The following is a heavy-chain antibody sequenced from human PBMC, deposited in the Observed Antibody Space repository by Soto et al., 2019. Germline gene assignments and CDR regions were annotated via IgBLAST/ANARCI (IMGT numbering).Heavy chain of an antibody. J-gene: IGHJ5*02. D-gene: IGHD2-15*01. Sequence: SVKVSCKASGGTFSSYAISWVRQAPGQGLEWMGGIIPIFGTANYAQKFQGRVTITADESTSTAYMELSSLRSEDTAVYYCARGCSDGSCYPPGYNWFDPWGQGTLVPVSS. CDR1: GGTFSSYA. CDR2: IIPIFGTA. CDR3: ARGCSDGSCYPPGYNWFDP. V-gene: IGHV1-69*13.